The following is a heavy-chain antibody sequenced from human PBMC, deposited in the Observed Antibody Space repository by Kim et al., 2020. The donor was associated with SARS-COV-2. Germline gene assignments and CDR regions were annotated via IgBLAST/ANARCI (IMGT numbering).Heavy chain of an antibody. D-gene: IGHD3-22*01. CDR2: ISSSSNTI. CDR1: GFTFSSYN. Sequence: GGSLRLSCAGSGFTFSSYNMNWVRQAPGKGLEWVSYISSSSNTINYGDSVKGRFTISRDNAKNSLYLQMNSLRDEDTAVYYCARDRGLYYSDSSGYFGAGDCWGQGTLVTVSS. J-gene: IGHJ4*02. CDR3: ARDRGLYYSDSSGYFGAGDC. V-gene: IGHV3-48*02.